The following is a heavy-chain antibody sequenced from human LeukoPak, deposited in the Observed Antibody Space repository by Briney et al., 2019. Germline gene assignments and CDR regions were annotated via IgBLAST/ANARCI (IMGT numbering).Heavy chain of an antibody. CDR1: GGSISSYY. D-gene: IGHD2-15*01. Sequence: SETLSLTCTVSGGSISSYYWSWIRQPPGKGLEWIGYIYYSGSTNYNPSLKSRVTISVDTSKNQFSLKLSSVTAADTAVYYCARVSYCSGGSCYSDAFDIWGQGTMVTVSS. CDR3: ARVSYCSGGSCYSDAFDI. CDR2: IYYSGST. J-gene: IGHJ3*02. V-gene: IGHV4-59*01.